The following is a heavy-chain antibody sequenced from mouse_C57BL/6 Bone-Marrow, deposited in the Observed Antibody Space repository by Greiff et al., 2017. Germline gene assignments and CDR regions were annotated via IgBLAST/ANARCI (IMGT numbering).Heavy chain of an antibody. V-gene: IGHV14-4*01. D-gene: IGHD1-1*01. CDR1: GFNIKDDY. CDR3: TYGPDY. J-gene: IGHJ2*01. Sequence: EVKLMESGAELVRPGASVKLSCTASGFNIKDDYMHWVKQRPEQGLEWIGWIDPENGDTEYASKFQGKATITADTSSNTAYLQLSSLTSEDTAVYYCTYGPDYWGQGTTLTGSS. CDR2: IDPENGDT.